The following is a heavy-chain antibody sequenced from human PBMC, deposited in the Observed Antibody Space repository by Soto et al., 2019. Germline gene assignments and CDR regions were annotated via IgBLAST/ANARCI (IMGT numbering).Heavy chain of an antibody. CDR3: AKDSYDFWSSSGEYGMDV. V-gene: IGHV3-30*18. J-gene: IGHJ6*02. D-gene: IGHD3-3*01. Sequence: GGSLRLSCAASGFTFSSYGMHWVRQAPGKGLEWVAVISYDGSNKYYADSVKGRFTISRDNSKNTLYLQMNSLRAEDTAVYYCAKDSYDFWSSSGEYGMDVWGQGTTVTVSS. CDR1: GFTFSSYG. CDR2: ISYDGSNK.